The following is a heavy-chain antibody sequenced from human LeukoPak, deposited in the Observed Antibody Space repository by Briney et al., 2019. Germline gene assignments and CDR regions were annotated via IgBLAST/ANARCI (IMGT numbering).Heavy chain of an antibody. CDR1: GGSISSYY. Sequence: SETLSLTCTVSGGSISSYYWSWIRQPPGKGLEWIGYIYYSGSTNYNPSLKSRVTISVDTSKNQFSLKLSSVTAADTAVYYCARGGRRNYGDYEVWFDPWGQGTLVTVSS. J-gene: IGHJ5*02. D-gene: IGHD4-17*01. V-gene: IGHV4-59*12. CDR3: ARGGRRNYGDYEVWFDP. CDR2: IYYSGST.